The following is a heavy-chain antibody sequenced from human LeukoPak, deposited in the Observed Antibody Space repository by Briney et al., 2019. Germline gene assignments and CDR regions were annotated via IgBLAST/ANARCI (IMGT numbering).Heavy chain of an antibody. D-gene: IGHD5-18*01. V-gene: IGHV4-39*01. CDR1: GVSVSSSHY. J-gene: IGHJ4*02. CDR2: IYYGGST. CDR3: ARHSVDTAGDY. Sequence: SETLSLTCTVSGVSVSSSHYWGWIRQPPGKGLEWIGSIYYGGSTYYNASLRSRVTTSVDTSKNQFSLKLRSVTAADTAVYYCARHSVDTAGDYWGQGTLVTVS.